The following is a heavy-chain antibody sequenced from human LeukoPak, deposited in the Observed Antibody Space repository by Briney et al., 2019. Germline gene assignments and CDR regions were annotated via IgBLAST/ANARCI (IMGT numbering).Heavy chain of an antibody. Sequence: GGSLRLSCAASGFTFSDYYMSWLRQAPGKGLEWVSYISSSSSYTNYADSVKGRFTISRDNAKNSLYLQMNSLRAEDTAVYYCARDGRMTTVTPDYDYWGQGTLVTASS. J-gene: IGHJ4*02. CDR1: GFTFSDYY. CDR2: ISSSSSYT. V-gene: IGHV3-11*06. CDR3: ARDGRMTTVTPDYDY. D-gene: IGHD4-17*01.